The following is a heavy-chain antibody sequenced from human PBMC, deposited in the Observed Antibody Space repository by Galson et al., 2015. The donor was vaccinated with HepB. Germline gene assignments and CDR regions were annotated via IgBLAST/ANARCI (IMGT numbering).Heavy chain of an antibody. J-gene: IGHJ6*02. Sequence: QSGAEVKKPGESLRISCKGSGYSFTSYWIGWVRQMPGKGLEWMGIIYPGDSDTRYSPSFQGQVTISADKSISTAYLQWSSLKASDTAMYYCATPGSRYSNYVNYYYGMDVRGQGTTVTVSS. CDR2: IYPGDSDT. V-gene: IGHV5-51*03. CDR1: GYSFTSYW. D-gene: IGHD4-11*01. CDR3: ATPGSRYSNYVNYYYGMDV.